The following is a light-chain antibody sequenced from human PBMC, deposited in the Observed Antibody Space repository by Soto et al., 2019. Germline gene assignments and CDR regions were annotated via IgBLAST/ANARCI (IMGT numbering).Light chain of an antibody. J-gene: IGLJ2*01. CDR1: SRDIGSYEY. Sequence: QSALTQPRSVSGSPGQSVTISCTGTSRDIGSYEYVSWYQQHPGKAPHLLIYDVTKRPSGVPDRFSGSKSGNTASLTISGLQAEDEADYHCSSYAGIYTYVLFGGGTKVTVL. V-gene: IGLV2-11*01. CDR2: DVT. CDR3: SSYAGIYTYVL.